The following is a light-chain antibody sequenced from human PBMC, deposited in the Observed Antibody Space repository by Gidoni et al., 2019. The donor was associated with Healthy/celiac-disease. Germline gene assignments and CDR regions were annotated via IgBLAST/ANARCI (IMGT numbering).Light chain of an antibody. J-gene: IGKJ5*01. CDR3: QQSYSTLSIT. CDR2: AAS. CDR1: QSISSY. Sequence: DIQMTQSPSSLSASVGDRATITCRASQSISSYLNWYQQKPGKAPKLLIYAASSLQSGVPSRFSGSGSGTDFTLTISRLQPEDFATYYCQQSYSTLSITFGQGTRLEIK. V-gene: IGKV1-39*01.